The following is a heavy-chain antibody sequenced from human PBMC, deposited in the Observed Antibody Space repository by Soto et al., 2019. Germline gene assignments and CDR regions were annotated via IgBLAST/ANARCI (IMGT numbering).Heavy chain of an antibody. V-gene: IGHV4-39*01. D-gene: IGHD6-13*01. CDR3: VSSSTWSLLDY. CDR2: IHYSGAT. J-gene: IGHJ4*02. Sequence: QLQLQESGPGLVKPSETLSLTCNVSDGSISSRTYYWVWIRQPPGKGLEWIGSIHYSGATYYSPSLKSRVTISLDTSKNQFSLKLNSVTAADTAVFYCVSSSTWSLLDYWGQGTLVAVSS. CDR1: DGSISSRTYY.